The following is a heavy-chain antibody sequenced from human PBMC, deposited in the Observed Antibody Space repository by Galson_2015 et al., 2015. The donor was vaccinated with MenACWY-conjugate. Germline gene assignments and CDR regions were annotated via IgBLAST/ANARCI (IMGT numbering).Heavy chain of an antibody. CDR1: GFTISRYW. J-gene: IGHJ4*02. D-gene: IGHD2-2*01. Sequence: SLRLSCAASGFTISRYWMHWVRQSPGKGLVWVSRINSDGSAADYADPVKGRFTISRDNAKNTLYLQMNSLRAEDTAVYYCATYCSSPSCYANGAYWGQGTLVTVSS. V-gene: IGHV3-74*01. CDR3: ATYCSSPSCYANGAY. CDR2: INSDGSAA.